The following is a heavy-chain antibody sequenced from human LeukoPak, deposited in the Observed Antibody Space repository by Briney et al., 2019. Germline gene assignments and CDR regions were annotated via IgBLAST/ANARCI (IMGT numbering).Heavy chain of an antibody. CDR3: ARWSGDYSFDY. CDR2: IHTSGST. Sequence: SETLSLTCTVSGGSIGTYYWSWIRQPAGKGLEWIGRIHTSGSTNSNPSLKSRVTMSVDTSKNQFSLKLSSVTAADTAVYCCARWSGDYSFDYWGQGTLVTVSS. CDR1: GGSIGTYY. V-gene: IGHV4-4*07. D-gene: IGHD3-3*01. J-gene: IGHJ4*02.